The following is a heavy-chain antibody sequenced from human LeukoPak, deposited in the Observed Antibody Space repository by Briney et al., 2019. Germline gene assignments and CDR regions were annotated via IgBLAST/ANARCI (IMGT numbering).Heavy chain of an antibody. D-gene: IGHD2-2*01. CDR3: AREGGCNITSRQPGPFEY. CDR1: GFTFSSYA. V-gene: IGHV3-48*04. Sequence: GGSLRLSCAASGFTFSSYAMSWVRQAPGKGLEWLSFISSRSSTTFCADSVKGRFTISRDNAKNSLYLQMNSLRADDTAVYYCAREGGCNITSRQPGPFEYWGRGTPVTVSS. CDR2: ISSRSSTT. J-gene: IGHJ4*02.